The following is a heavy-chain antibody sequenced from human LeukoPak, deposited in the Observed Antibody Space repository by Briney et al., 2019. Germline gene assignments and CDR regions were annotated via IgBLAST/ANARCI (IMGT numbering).Heavy chain of an antibody. CDR1: GYTFTSYG. CDR2: ISAYNGDT. D-gene: IGHD2-21*02. CDR3: ARRVTAIGYYYYGMDV. V-gene: IGHV1-18*01. J-gene: IGHJ6*02. Sequence: ASVKVSCKASGYTFTSYGISWVRQAPGQGLEWMGWISAYNGDTNYAQKLQGRVTMTTDTSTSTAYMELRSLRSDDTAVYYCARRVTAIGYYYYGMDVWGQGTTVTVSS.